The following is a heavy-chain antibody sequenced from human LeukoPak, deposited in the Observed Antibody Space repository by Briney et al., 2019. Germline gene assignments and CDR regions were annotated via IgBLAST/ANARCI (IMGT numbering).Heavy chain of an antibody. J-gene: IGHJ4*02. CDR1: GDSVSSNSGA. V-gene: IGHV6-1*01. CDR3: ARAQAYSGRIFDY. CDR2: TYYRSKWYN. Sequence: SQTLSLTCAISGDSVSSNSGAWNWIRQSPSRGLEWLGRTYYRSKWYNEYAVSVKSRITINPDTSKNQFSLQLNSVTPEDTALYYCARAQAYSGRIFDYWGQGTLVTVSS. D-gene: IGHD1-26*01.